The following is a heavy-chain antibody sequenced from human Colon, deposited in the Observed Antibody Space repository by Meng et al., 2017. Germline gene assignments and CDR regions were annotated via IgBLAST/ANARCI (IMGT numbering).Heavy chain of an antibody. CDR2: ISYDGSNK. D-gene: IGHD2-2*01. J-gene: IGHJ4*02. CDR3: AKDPRLIVVVPADFDY. V-gene: IGHV3-30*04. Sequence: GESLKIPCAASGFTFSSYAMHWVRQAPGKGLEWVAVISYDGSNKYYADSVKGRFTISRDNSKNTLYLQMNSLRAEDTAVYYCAKDPRLIVVVPADFDYWGQGTLVTVSS. CDR1: GFTFSSYA.